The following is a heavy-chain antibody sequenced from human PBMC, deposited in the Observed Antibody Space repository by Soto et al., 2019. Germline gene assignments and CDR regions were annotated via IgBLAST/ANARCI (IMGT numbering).Heavy chain of an antibody. CDR3: VRDPDYAFYI. V-gene: IGHV3-48*01. D-gene: IGHD2-21*02. Sequence: GGSLRLSCVASGITFRDYTMNLVRQAPGRGPESISDIRNIRASGMSYADSVKGRFTISRDDAKNALYLQMNSLRADHTAVYSCVRDPDYAFYIWGQGTAVTVSS. CDR2: IRNIRASGM. CDR1: GITFRDYT. J-gene: IGHJ3*02.